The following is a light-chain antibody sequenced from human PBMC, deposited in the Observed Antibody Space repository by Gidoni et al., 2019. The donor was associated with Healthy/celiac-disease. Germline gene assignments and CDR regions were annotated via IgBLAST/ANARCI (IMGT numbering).Light chain of an antibody. CDR3: QQYDNLPPLT. Sequence: IQMTQSPSSLSASVGDRATITCQASQDISNYLNWYQQKPGKAPTLLIYDASNLETGVPSRFSGSGSGTDFTFTIISLQPEDIATYYCQQYDNLPPLTFGGGTKVEIK. CDR1: QDISNY. V-gene: IGKV1-33*01. CDR2: DAS. J-gene: IGKJ4*01.